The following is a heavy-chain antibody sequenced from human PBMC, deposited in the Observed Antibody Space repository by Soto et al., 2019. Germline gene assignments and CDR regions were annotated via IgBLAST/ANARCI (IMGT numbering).Heavy chain of an antibody. CDR2: IFSSGST. CDR1: GGSISIIGSF. J-gene: IGHJ5*02. V-gene: IGHV4-39*01. D-gene: IGHD5-18*01. Sequence: PSETLSLTCTVSGGSISIIGSFWGWFRQPPGKALGWLGNIFSSGSTYYNPSLKSRVTISIDTSKNQFSLRLSSMTAADTAVYFCAAGYTYGCFDPWGQGTQVTISS. CDR3: AAGYTYGCFDP.